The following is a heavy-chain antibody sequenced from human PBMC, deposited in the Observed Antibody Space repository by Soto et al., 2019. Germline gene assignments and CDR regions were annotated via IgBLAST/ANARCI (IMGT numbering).Heavy chain of an antibody. Sequence: GGALRVSFAGSGFTLSNARNNLGRPAPGKGVEWVGRIKSKTDGGTTDYAAPVKGRFTISRDDSKNTLYLQMNSLKTEDTAVYYCTTLTFVARYGSGSDTFAYWGQGTLVTVSS. CDR3: TTLTFVARYGSGSDTFAY. V-gene: IGHV3-15*07. CDR1: GFTLSNAR. CDR2: IKSKTDGGTT. D-gene: IGHD3-10*01. J-gene: IGHJ4*02.